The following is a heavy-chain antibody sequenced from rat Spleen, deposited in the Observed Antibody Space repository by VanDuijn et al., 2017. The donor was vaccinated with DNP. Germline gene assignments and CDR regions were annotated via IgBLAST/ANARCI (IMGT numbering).Heavy chain of an antibody. CDR1: GFTFGNSY. CDR3: AKAGGYSPWYFDY. Sequence: EVQLVESGGGLVQPGRSLKLSCAASGFTFGNSYMAWVRQAPKEGLEWVAAISTGGGNTYYRDSVKGRFTISRDNAKSTLYLQMDSLRSEETATYYCAKAGGYSPWYFDYWGQGVMVTVSS. D-gene: IGHD1-11*01. V-gene: IGHV5S11*01. J-gene: IGHJ2*01. CDR2: ISTGGGNT.